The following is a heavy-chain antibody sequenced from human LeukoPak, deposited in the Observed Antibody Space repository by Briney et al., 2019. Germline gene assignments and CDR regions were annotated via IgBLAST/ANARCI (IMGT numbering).Heavy chain of an antibody. J-gene: IGHJ3*02. CDR1: GGSISSSSYY. D-gene: IGHD6-19*01. CDR2: IYYSGST. V-gene: IGHV4-39*07. CDR3: ARGGNSGWTGQFAFDI. Sequence: SETLSLTCTVSGGSISSSSYYWGWIRQPPGKGLEWIGSIYYSGSTYYSPSLKSRVTISVDTSKNQFSLKLSSVTAADTALYYCARGGNSGWTGQFAFDIWGQGTMVTVSS.